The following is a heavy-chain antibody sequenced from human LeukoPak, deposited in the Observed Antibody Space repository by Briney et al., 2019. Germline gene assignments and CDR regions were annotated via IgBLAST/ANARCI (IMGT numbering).Heavy chain of an antibody. J-gene: IGHJ4*02. CDR2: MYAGNGNV. Sequence: ASVKVSCKASGYTLSTYTMHWLRQAPGQRPEWMGCMYAGNGNVKYSQNFQARVTITRDTSANTAYLELSSLRSEDTAVYYCAREVAIWGQGTLVTVSS. CDR3: AREVAI. V-gene: IGHV1-3*01. CDR1: GYTLSTYT. D-gene: IGHD2-15*01.